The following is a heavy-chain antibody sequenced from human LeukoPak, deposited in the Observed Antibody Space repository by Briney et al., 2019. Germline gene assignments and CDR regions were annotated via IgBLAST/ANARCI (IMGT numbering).Heavy chain of an antibody. CDR2: ISSNGGST. Sequence: GGSLRLYCSASGFTFSSYAMLWVRQAPGKGLEYVSAISSNGGSTYYADSVKGRFTISRDNSKNTLYLQMSSLRAEDTAVYYCVIANYYDILTGQDAFDIWGQGTMVTVSS. CDR1: GFTFSSYA. J-gene: IGHJ3*02. CDR3: VIANYYDILTGQDAFDI. D-gene: IGHD3-9*01. V-gene: IGHV3-64D*06.